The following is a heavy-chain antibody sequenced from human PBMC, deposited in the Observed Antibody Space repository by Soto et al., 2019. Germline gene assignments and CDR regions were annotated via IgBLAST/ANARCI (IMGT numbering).Heavy chain of an antibody. V-gene: IGHV5-51*01. D-gene: IGHD2-15*01. CDR3: ARHLNCSGGSCYGNWFDP. CDR2: IYPGDSDT. J-gene: IGHJ5*02. CDR1: GYSFTSYW. Sequence: GESLKISCKGSGYSFTSYWIGWVRQMPGKGLEWMGIIYPGDSDTRYSPSFQGQVTISADKSTSTAYLQWSSLKASATAMYYCARHLNCSGGSCYGNWFDPWGQGTLVTVSS.